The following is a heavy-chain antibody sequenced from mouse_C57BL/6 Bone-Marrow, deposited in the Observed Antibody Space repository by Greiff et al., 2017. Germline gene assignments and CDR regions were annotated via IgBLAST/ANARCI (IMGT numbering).Heavy chain of an antibody. CDR2: INPNYDTT. CDR1: GYSFTDYN. J-gene: IGHJ1*03. Sequence: VQLQQSGPELVKPGASVKISCKASGYSFTDYNMNWVKQSNGKSLEWIGVINPNYDTTSYNQKFKGKATFTVDQSSSTAYMQLNSLTSEDSAVYYCARPITTVVAPYFDVWGTGTTVTVSS. CDR3: ARPITTVVAPYFDV. D-gene: IGHD1-1*01. V-gene: IGHV1-39*01.